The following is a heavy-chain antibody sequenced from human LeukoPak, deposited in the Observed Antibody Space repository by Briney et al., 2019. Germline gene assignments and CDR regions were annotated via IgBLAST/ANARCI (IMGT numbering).Heavy chain of an antibody. CDR2: ISYDGSNK. D-gene: IGHD4-23*01. CDR1: GFTFSSYS. Sequence: GGSLRLSCAGSGFTFSSYSIHWVPQVSGKGLEWVAVISYDGSNKYYADSVKGRFTISRDNSRNTVYLQMNSLRPEDTAVYSCARDLVGYGGGFDYWGQGTLVTVSS. J-gene: IGHJ4*02. CDR3: ARDLVGYGGGFDY. V-gene: IGHV3-30*04.